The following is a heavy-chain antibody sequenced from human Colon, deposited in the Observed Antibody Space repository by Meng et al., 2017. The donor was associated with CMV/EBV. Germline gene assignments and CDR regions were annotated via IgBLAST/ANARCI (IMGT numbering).Heavy chain of an antibody. D-gene: IGHD1-14*01. J-gene: IGHJ5*02. V-gene: IGHV3-74*01. CDR3: VRENGPDASRGNRFDP. CDR2: INHDGTYI. Sequence: GESLKISCAASGFAFSGYWMHWARQAPGKGLVWVSRINHDGTYIIYADSVNGRFTVSRDNAQHPLYLQMNTLRAEDTAVYYCVRENGPDASRGNRFDPWGQGTLVTVSS. CDR1: GFAFSGYW.